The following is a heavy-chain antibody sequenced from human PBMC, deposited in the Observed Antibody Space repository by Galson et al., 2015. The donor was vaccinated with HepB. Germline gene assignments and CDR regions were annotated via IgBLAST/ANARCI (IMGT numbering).Heavy chain of an antibody. J-gene: IGHJ6*03. Sequence: SVKVSCKASGGTFSSYTISWVRQAPGQGLEWMGGIIPIFGTANYAQKFQGRVTITADESTSTAYMELSSLRSEDTAVYYCARGPKSIAARPPYYYYYYMDVWGKGTTVTVSS. CDR1: GGTFSSYT. CDR2: IIPIFGTA. D-gene: IGHD6-6*01. V-gene: IGHV1-69*13. CDR3: ARGPKSIAARPPYYYYYYMDV.